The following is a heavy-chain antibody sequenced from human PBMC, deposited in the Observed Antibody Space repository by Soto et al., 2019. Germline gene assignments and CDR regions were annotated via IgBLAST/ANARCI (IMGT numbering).Heavy chain of an antibody. CDR2: ITPYNGKT. Sequence: ASVKVSCKASGYTFITYGITWVRQAPGQGLEWMGWITPYNGKTHYAQKFQDRVTMTTDTAATTAYMELRSLTSDDSAMYFCVREGSRSGRPRPHTYLDYWGQGTLVTVSS. CDR1: GYTFITYG. CDR3: VREGSRSGRPRPHTYLDY. V-gene: IGHV1-18*01. D-gene: IGHD1-26*01. J-gene: IGHJ4*02.